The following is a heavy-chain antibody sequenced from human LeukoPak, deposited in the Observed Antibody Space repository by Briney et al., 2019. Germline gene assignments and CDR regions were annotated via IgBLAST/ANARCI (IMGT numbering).Heavy chain of an antibody. D-gene: IGHD6-13*01. Sequence: ASVKVSCKASGGTFSSYTISWVRQAPGQGLEWMGWISAYNGNTNYAQKLQGRVTMTTDTSTSTAYMELRSLRSDDTAVYYCARGVKRSSWCPDWYFDLWGRGTLVTVSS. CDR1: GGTFSSYT. CDR3: ARGVKRSSWCPDWYFDL. CDR2: ISAYNGNT. V-gene: IGHV1-18*01. J-gene: IGHJ2*01.